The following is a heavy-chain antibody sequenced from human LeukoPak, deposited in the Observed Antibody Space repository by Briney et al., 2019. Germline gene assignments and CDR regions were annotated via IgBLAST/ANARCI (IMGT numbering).Heavy chain of an antibody. Sequence: GGSLRLSCAASGFTFSSYSMNWVRQAPGKGLEWVSYISSSSSTIYYADSVKGRFTISRDNAKNSLYLQLDSLRAEDTAVYYCARDQCSTTTCPIDYWGQGTLVTVAS. CDR3: ARDQCSTTTCPIDY. CDR2: ISSSSSTI. CDR1: GFTFSSYS. J-gene: IGHJ4*02. D-gene: IGHD2-2*01. V-gene: IGHV3-48*04.